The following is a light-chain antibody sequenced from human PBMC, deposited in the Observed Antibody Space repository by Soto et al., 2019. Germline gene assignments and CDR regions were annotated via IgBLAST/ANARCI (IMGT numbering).Light chain of an antibody. Sequence: IQMTQSPSSLSAYVGDRVTIACRASQGIRNDLGWYQQKPGKAPKLLIYAASSLQSGVPSRFSGSGSGTDFTLTISSLQPEDFATHYCLQDYNYPWTFGQGTKVDI. CDR1: QGIRND. J-gene: IGKJ1*01. CDR2: AAS. V-gene: IGKV1-6*01. CDR3: LQDYNYPWT.